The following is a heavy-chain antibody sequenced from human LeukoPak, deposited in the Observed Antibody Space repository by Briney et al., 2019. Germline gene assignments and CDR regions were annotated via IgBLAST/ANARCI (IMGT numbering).Heavy chain of an antibody. J-gene: IGHJ6*03. D-gene: IGHD2-15*01. CDR3: GGEAILHAHMDV. CDR2: IYYSGST. CDR1: GGSISSSSYY. V-gene: IGHV4-39*01. Sequence: SETLSLTCTVSGGSISSSSYYWGWIRQPPGKGLEWIGSIYYSGSTYYNPSLKSRVTISVDTSKNQFSLKLSSVTAADTAVYYCGGEAILHAHMDVWGKGTTVTVSS.